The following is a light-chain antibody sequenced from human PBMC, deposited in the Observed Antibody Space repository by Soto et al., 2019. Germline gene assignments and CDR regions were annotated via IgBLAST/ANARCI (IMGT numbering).Light chain of an antibody. J-gene: IGLJ3*02. CDR1: SSDVGYYNY. V-gene: IGLV2-8*01. Sequence: QSALTQPPSASGSPGQSVTISCTGTSSDVGYYNYVSWYQQHPGKAPKLLIYEVTKRPSGVPDRFSGSKSGNTASLTVSGLQAEDEADYYCASWDARLSGWVFGGGTKLTVL. CDR2: EVT. CDR3: ASWDARLSGWV.